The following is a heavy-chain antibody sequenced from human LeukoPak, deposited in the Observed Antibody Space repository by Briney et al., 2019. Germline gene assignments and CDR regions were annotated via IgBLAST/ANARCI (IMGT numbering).Heavy chain of an antibody. CDR1: TPSLTTNY. J-gene: IGHJ4*02. V-gene: IGHV4-59*13. D-gene: IGHD6-13*01. Sequence: PSQTLSLTCPVSTPSLTTNYWTCVRPPPGKGLEWVGNIYSSGSTNYYPSHKSRVITSLDTSKNRFSLKLTAVTASDTAVYYCARAKYSRSWYYFDYWGRGTVVTVSS. CDR2: IYSSGST. CDR3: ARAKYSRSWYYFDY.